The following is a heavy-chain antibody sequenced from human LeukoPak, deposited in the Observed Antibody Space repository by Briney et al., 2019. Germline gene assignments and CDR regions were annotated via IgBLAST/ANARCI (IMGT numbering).Heavy chain of an antibody. CDR2: ISSSSTTI. D-gene: IGHD2-15*01. Sequence: PGRSLRLSCAASGLTFSSYSMNWVRQAPGKGLEWVSYISSSSTTIYYADSVKGRFTISRDNAKSSLYLQMNSLRAEDTALYYCARDRCSGGRCYSLSVGHMDVWGKGTTVTVSS. CDR1: GLTFSSYS. J-gene: IGHJ6*03. CDR3: ARDRCSGGRCYSLSVGHMDV. V-gene: IGHV3-48*01.